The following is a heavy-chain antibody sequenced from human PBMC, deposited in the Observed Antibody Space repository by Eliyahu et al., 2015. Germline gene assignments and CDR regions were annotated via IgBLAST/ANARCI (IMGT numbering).Heavy chain of an antibody. Sequence: SGFTVSSNYMSWVRQAPGKGLXXXSVMYXGGATYYADXVKGXFTNSRDNSKNTLYLQMNSLRADDTAVYYCARDLGGYKRAFDYWGQGTLVTVSS. CDR3: ARDLGGYKRAFDY. J-gene: IGHJ4*02. D-gene: IGHD3-10*01. V-gene: IGHV3-53*01. CDR2: MYXGGAT. CDR1: GFTVSSNY.